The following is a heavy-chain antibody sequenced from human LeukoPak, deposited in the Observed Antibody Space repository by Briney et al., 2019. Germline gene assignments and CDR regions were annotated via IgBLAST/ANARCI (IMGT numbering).Heavy chain of an antibody. CDR2: ISWNSGSI. D-gene: IGHD2-2*01. CDR3: AKGARGVGYCSSTSCHIDY. J-gene: IGHJ4*02. CDR1: GFTFDDYA. Sequence: GGSLRLSCAASGFTFDDYAMHWVRQAPGKGLGWVSGISWNSGSIGYADSVKGRFTISRDNAKNSLYLQMNSLRDEDTALYYCAKGARGVGYCSSTSCHIDYWGQGTLVTVSS. V-gene: IGHV3-9*01.